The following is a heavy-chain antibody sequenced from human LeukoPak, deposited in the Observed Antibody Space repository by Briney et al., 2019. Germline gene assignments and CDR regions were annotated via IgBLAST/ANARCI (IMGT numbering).Heavy chain of an antibody. CDR1: GGSFSGYY. CDR2: INHSGST. Sequence: SETLSLTCAVYGGSFSGYYWSWIRQPPGKGLEWIGEINHSGSTNYNPSLKSRVTISVDTSKNQFSLKLSSVTAADTAVYYCARGVGLGVWGVMVYDPWGQGTLVTVSS. V-gene: IGHV4-34*01. CDR3: ARGVGLGVWGVMVYDP. J-gene: IGHJ5*02. D-gene: IGHD3-10*01.